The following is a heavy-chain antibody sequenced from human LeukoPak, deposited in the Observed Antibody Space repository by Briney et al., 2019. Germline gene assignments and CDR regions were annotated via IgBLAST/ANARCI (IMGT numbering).Heavy chain of an antibody. J-gene: IGHJ4*02. Sequence: ASVKVSCKTSGYTFTTYYIHWVRQAPGQGLEWMGSVHPSGGRTTYAQKFQGRVTITRDTSTSTVYVDLSSLRSEDTAVYYCARDWELGYWGQGTLVTVSS. CDR2: VHPSGGRT. V-gene: IGHV1-46*01. CDR1: GYTFTTYY. CDR3: ARDWELGY. D-gene: IGHD1-26*01.